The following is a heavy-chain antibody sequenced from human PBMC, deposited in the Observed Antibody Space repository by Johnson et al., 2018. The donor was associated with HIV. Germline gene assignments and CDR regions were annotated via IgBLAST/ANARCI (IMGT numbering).Heavy chain of an antibody. CDR3: AREIIAAADDI. D-gene: IGHD6-13*01. V-gene: IGHV3-7*01. CDR1: GFTFSSYW. CDR2: IKQDGSEN. Sequence: VQLVESGGGLVKPGGSLRLSCAASGFTFSSYWMSWVRQAPGKGLEWVANIKQDGSENYYVDSVKGRFTISRDNAKNSVYLQMNSLRAEDTAVYYCAREIIAAADDIWGQGTMVTVSS. J-gene: IGHJ3*02.